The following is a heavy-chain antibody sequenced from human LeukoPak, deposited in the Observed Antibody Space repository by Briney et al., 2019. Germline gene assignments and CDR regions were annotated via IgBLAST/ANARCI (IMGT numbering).Heavy chain of an antibody. D-gene: IGHD3-9*01. Sequence: SETLSLTCTVSGGSISSSSYYWGWIRQPPGKGLEWIGSIYYSGSTYYNPSLKSRVTISVDTSKNQFSLKLSSETAADTAVYYCARLPLSDDYDILTGYPTPYGMDVWGQGTTVTVSS. CDR1: GGSISSSSYY. V-gene: IGHV4-39*01. J-gene: IGHJ6*02. CDR2: IYYSGST. CDR3: ARLPLSDDYDILTGYPTPYGMDV.